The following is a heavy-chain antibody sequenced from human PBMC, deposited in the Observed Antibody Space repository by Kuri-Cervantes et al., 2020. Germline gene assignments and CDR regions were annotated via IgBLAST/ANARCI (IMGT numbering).Heavy chain of an antibody. D-gene: IGHD3-3*01. Sequence: GSLRLSCAVSGYSISSGYYWGWIRQPPGKGLEWIGSIYHSGSTYYNPSLKSRVTISVDTSKNRFSLKLSSVTAADTAVYYCARDPFTYYDFWSGYYTGAFDIWGQGTMVTVSS. J-gene: IGHJ3*02. V-gene: IGHV4-38-2*02. CDR3: ARDPFTYYDFWSGYYTGAFDI. CDR1: GYSISSGYY. CDR2: IYHSGST.